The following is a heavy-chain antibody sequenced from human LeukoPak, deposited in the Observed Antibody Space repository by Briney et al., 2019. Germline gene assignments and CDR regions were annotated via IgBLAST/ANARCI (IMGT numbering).Heavy chain of an antibody. J-gene: IGHJ5*02. V-gene: IGHV1-2*02. CDR2: INPNSGGT. Sequence: GASVKVSCKASGYTFTGYYMHWVRQAPGQGLELMGWINPNSGGTNYAQKFQGRVTMTRDTSISTAYMELSRLRSDDTAVYYCARVRGVRNWFDHWGQGTLVTVSS. CDR1: GYTFTGYY. CDR3: ARVRGVRNWFDH.